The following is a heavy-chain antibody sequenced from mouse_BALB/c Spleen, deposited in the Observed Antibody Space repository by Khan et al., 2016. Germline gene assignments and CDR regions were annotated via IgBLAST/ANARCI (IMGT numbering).Heavy chain of an antibody. CDR3: PRNWDVGFDN. Sequence: EVQLQESGGGLVQPGGSLKLSCAASGFDFSRYWMSWVRQAPGKGREWIGEINPDSSAINYTPSLKDKFIISRDNAKNTLYLQMSKVRSEDTALYYGPRNWDVGFDNWSQGTTLTVSS. D-gene: IGHD4-1*01. CDR1: GFDFSRYW. J-gene: IGHJ2*01. CDR2: INPDSSAI. V-gene: IGHV4-1*02.